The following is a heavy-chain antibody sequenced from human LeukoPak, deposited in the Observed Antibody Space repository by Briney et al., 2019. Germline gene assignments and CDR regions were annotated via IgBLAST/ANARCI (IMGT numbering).Heavy chain of an antibody. CDR2: ISESGGTI. Sequence: GGSLRLSCAASGFTFSSYSMNWVRQAPGKGLEWVSFISESGGTIKYADSVKGRFTISRDNAKNSLYLQMNSLRAEDTAVYYCARDRGGSYPYYFDYWGQGTLVTVSS. CDR1: GFTFSSYS. J-gene: IGHJ4*02. D-gene: IGHD1-26*01. V-gene: IGHV3-48*04. CDR3: ARDRGGSYPYYFDY.